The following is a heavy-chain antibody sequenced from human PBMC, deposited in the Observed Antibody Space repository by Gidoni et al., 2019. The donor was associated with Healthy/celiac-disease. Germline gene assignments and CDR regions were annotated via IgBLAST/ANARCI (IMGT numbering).Heavy chain of an antibody. D-gene: IGHD4-17*01. Sequence: QVQLVQSGAEVKKPGAAAKVSCKASGYTFTSYYMHWVRQAPGQGLEWMGIINPSGGSTSYAQKFQGRVTMTRDTSTSTVYMELSSLRSEDTAVYYCARDGSGDRSSLHYWYFDLWGRGTLVTVSS. J-gene: IGHJ2*01. CDR1: GYTFTSYY. CDR3: ARDGSGDRSSLHYWYFDL. V-gene: IGHV1-46*01. CDR2: INPSGGST.